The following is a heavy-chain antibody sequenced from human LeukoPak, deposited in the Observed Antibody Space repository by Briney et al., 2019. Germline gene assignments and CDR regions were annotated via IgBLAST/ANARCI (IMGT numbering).Heavy chain of an antibody. CDR3: AKDRYYYGSGSYYSLDY. CDR1: GFTFCSYG. CDR2: ISYDGSNK. D-gene: IGHD3-10*01. Sequence: GRSLSLSCAASGFTFCSYGMHWVCQAPGKGVEWVAVISYDGSNKYYADSVKGRFTITRDNSKNTLYLQMNSLRAEDTAVYYCAKDRYYYGSGSYYSLDYWGQGTLVTVSS. V-gene: IGHV3-30*18. J-gene: IGHJ4*02.